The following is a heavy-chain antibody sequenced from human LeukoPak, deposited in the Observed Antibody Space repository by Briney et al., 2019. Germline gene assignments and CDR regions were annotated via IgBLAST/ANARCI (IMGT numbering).Heavy chain of an antibody. CDR3: ARDFFDK. Sequence: GGSLRLSCATSGFTFSNYWMSWVRQAPGKGLEWVANIKQDGSDKCYVDSVKGRFTISRDNAKNSLFLQMNSLRAEDTAVYYCARDFFDKWGQGTLVTVSS. CDR2: IKQDGSDK. CDR1: GFTFSNYW. V-gene: IGHV3-7*04. J-gene: IGHJ4*02.